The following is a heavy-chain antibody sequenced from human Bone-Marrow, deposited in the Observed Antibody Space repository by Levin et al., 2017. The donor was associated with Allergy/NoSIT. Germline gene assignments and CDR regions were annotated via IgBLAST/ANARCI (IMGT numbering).Heavy chain of an antibody. D-gene: IGHD4-17*01. CDR3: TTGGYGDYYFDY. V-gene: IGHV3-15*01. CDR2: IKSKTDGGTT. CDR1: FFPFLPSF. J-gene: IGHJ4*02. Sequence: SFFPFLPSFLRWVRQAPGKGLEWVGRIKSKTDGGTTDYAAPVKGRFTLSRDDSKNTLYLQMNSLKTEDTAVYYCTTGGYGDYYFDYWGQGTLVTVSS.